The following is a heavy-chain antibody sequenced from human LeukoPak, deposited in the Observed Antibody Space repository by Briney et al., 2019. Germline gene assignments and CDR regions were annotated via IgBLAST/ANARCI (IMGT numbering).Heavy chain of an antibody. V-gene: IGHV3-30*19. D-gene: IGHD3-10*01. J-gene: IGHJ4*02. Sequence: GGSLRLSCAASGFTFSSYGMHWVRQAPGKGLEWVAVISYDGSNKYYADSVKGRFTISRDNSKNTLYLQMNSLRAEDTAVYYCARGRVPFTMVRGVDYWGQGTLVTVSS. CDR1: GFTFSSYG. CDR2: ISYDGSNK. CDR3: ARGRVPFTMVRGVDY.